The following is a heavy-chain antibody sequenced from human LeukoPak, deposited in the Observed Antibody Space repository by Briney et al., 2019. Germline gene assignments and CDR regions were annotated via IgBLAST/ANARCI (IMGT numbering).Heavy chain of an antibody. Sequence: SQTLSLTCTVSGGSISSVDYYWSWIRQPPGKGLEWIGYIYYSGSTNYNPSLKSRVTVSVDTSKNQFSLKVRSVTAADTAVYYCARDGGNYDAFDIWGQGTMVTVSS. D-gene: IGHD1-26*01. J-gene: IGHJ3*02. V-gene: IGHV4-61*08. CDR2: IYYSGST. CDR1: GGSISSVDYY. CDR3: ARDGGNYDAFDI.